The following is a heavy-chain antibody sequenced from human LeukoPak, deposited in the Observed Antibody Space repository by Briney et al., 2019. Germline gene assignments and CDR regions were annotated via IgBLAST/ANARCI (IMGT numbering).Heavy chain of an antibody. V-gene: IGHV3-64*01. D-gene: IGHD2-15*01. CDR3: ARVGTYGRYCSGGSCYLGNQYYYYYYMDV. CDR2: ISSNGGST. Sequence: GGSLRLSCAASGFTFSSYTMHWVRQAPGKGLEYVSAISSNGGSTYYANSVKGRFTISRDNSKNTLYLQMGSLRAEDMAVYYCARVGTYGRYCSGGSCYLGNQYYYYYYMDVWGKGTTVTVSS. J-gene: IGHJ6*03. CDR1: GFTFSSYT.